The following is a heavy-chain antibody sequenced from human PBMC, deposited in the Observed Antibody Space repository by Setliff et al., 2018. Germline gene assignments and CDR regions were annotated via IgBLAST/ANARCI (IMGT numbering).Heavy chain of an antibody. CDR3: ARGGEGALGIPYYGMDV. Sequence: SETLSLTCTVSGGSISSGDYYWSWIRQPPGKGLEWIGYIYYSGSTYYNPSLKSRVTISVDTSKNQFSLKLSSVTAADAAVYYCARGGEGALGIPYYGMDVWGQGTTVTVSS. CDR1: GGSISSGDYY. CDR2: IYYSGST. D-gene: IGHD2-21*01. V-gene: IGHV4-30-4*08. J-gene: IGHJ6*02.